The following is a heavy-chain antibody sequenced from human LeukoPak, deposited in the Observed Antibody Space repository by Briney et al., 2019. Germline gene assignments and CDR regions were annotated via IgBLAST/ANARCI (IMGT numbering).Heavy chain of an antibody. J-gene: IGHJ4*02. D-gene: IGHD3-16*01. Sequence: GGSLRLSCAASGFTFSSSWMSWLRQAPGKGLEWVADIKEDGSAKYYVDSVKGRFTISRDNAKNSLYLQMNSLRAEDTAVYYCARDPDHGAVDYWGQGTLVTVSS. CDR1: GFTFSSSW. CDR2: IKEDGSAK. V-gene: IGHV3-7*01. CDR3: ARDPDHGAVDY.